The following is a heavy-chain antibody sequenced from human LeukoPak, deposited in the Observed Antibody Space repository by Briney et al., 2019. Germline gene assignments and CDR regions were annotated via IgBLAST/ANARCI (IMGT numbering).Heavy chain of an antibody. CDR3: ARVLATVTTRAFDI. CDR2: MNPNSGNT. V-gene: IGHV1-8*01. Sequence: GASVKVSCKASGYTFTSYDINWVRQATGQGLEWMGWMNPNSGNTGYAQKFQGRVTMTRNTSISTAYMELSSLRSEDTAVYYCARVLATVTTRAFDIWGQGTMVTVSS. CDR1: GYTFTSYD. J-gene: IGHJ3*02. D-gene: IGHD4-17*01.